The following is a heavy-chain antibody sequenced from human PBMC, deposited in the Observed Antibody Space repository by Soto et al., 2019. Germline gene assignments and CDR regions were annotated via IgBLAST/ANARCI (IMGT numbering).Heavy chain of an antibody. Sequence: EVQLVESGGGLVKPGGSLRLSCAASGFTFSNAWMNWVRQAPGKGLEWVGRIKSKTDGGTTDYAAPVKGRFTISRADSKNTLYLQMNSLKTEDTAVYYCTTGLVKGRGAFDIWGQGTMVTVSS. CDR1: GFTFSNAW. V-gene: IGHV3-15*07. J-gene: IGHJ3*02. CDR3: TTGLVKGRGAFDI. D-gene: IGHD2-21*01. CDR2: IKSKTDGGTT.